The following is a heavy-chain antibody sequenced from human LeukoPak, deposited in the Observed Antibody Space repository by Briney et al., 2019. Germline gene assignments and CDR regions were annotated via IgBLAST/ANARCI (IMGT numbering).Heavy chain of an antibody. CDR1: GFTFSSYA. CDR3: ARADRESVQLWLINQSRY. CDR2: ISYDGSNK. J-gene: IGHJ4*02. D-gene: IGHD5-18*01. V-gene: IGHV3-30*01. Sequence: PGRSLRPSCAVSGFTFSSYAMHWVRQAPGKGLEWVAVISYDGSNKYLPDSVKGGFTISRDNSTNTLYLQMNSLRAADTAVYYCARADRESVQLWLINQSRYWGQGTLVTVSS.